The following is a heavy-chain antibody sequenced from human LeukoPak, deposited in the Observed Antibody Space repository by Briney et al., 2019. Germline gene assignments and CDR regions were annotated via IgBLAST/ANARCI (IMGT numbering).Heavy chain of an antibody. CDR2: MNPNSGNT. J-gene: IGHJ3*02. Sequence: ASVKVSCKASGYTFTSYDINWVRQATGQGLEWMGCMNPNSGNTGYAQKFQGRVTMTRNTSISTAYMELSSLRSEDTAVYYCARGSRYEWELHPYPLDIWGQGTMVTVSS. CDR1: GYTFTSYD. D-gene: IGHD1-26*01. CDR3: ARGSRYEWELHPYPLDI. V-gene: IGHV1-8*01.